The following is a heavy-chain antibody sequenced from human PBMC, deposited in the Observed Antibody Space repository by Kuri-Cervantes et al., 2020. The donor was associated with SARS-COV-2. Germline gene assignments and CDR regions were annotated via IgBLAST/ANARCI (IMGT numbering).Heavy chain of an antibody. CDR1: GFTFSDYY. J-gene: IGHJ4*02. Sequence: GSLKISCAASGFTFSDYYMSWIRQAPGKGLEWVSYISSSGSTIYYADSVKGRFTISRDNTKNSLYLQMNSLRAEDTAVYYCARGGRSYYDFWSGYYTFDYWGQGTLVTVSS. CDR2: ISSSGSTI. D-gene: IGHD3-3*01. CDR3: ARGGRSYYDFWSGYYTFDY. V-gene: IGHV3-11*04.